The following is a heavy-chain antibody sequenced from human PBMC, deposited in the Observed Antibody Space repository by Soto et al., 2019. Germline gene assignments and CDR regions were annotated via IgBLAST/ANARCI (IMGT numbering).Heavy chain of an antibody. V-gene: IGHV3-23*01. J-gene: IGHJ1*01. Sequence: PGGSLRLSCAASGFTFSSYAMSWVRQAPGKGLEWVSAISGSGGSTYYADSVKGRFTISRDNSKNTLYLQMNSLRAEDTAVYYCAKAYRDGYNFAEYFQHWGQGTLVTVSS. CDR1: GFTFSSYA. CDR2: ISGSGGST. CDR3: AKAYRDGYNFAEYFQH. D-gene: IGHD5-12*01.